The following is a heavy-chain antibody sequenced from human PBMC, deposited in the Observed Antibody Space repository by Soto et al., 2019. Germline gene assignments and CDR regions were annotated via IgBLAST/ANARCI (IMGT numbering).Heavy chain of an antibody. D-gene: IGHD6-13*01. V-gene: IGHV4-31*03. CDR3: ARDRRQEIAAAVDY. J-gene: IGHJ4*02. CDR2: IFFSGNT. CDR1: VGSILNGGHY. Sequence: TLSLTCTVSVGSILNGGHYWTWIRQHPGKGLEWIGRIFFSGNTHYNPALKSRLTFSLDTAKNQFSLKLSSVTAADTAVYYCARDRRQEIAAAVDYWGQGTLVTVSS.